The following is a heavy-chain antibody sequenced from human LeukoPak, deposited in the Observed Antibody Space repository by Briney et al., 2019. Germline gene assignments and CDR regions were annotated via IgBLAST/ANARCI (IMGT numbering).Heavy chain of an antibody. CDR3: ARDRGGSRAYYFDY. J-gene: IGHJ4*02. V-gene: IGHV4-4*07. D-gene: IGHD1-26*01. Sequence: SETLSLTCAVSGGSISSYYWSWIRQPAGKGLEWIGRIYTSGSTNYNPSLKSRVTMSVDTSKNQFSLKLSSVTAADTAVYYCARDRGGSRAYYFDYWGQGTLVTVSS. CDR1: GGSISSYY. CDR2: IYTSGST.